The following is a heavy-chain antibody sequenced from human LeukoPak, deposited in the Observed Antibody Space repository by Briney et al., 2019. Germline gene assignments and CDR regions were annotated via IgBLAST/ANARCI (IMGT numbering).Heavy chain of an antibody. J-gene: IGHJ1*01. D-gene: IGHD3-22*01. CDR3: ARDQTYYVSSGYYYVTYFHH. V-gene: IGHV4-4*07. Sequence: SETLSLTCTVSGASISSSYCTWIRQAAGEGLEWIGRISTGGSTTYNPSFKSRVTMSVDTTKNQFSLNLTSVTAADTAAYYCARDQTYYVSSGYYYVTYFHHWGQGVLVTVSS. CDR2: ISTGGST. CDR1: GASISSSY.